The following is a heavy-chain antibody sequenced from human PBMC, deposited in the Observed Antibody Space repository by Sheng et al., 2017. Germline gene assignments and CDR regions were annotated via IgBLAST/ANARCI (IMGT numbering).Heavy chain of an antibody. D-gene: IGHD3-3*01. J-gene: IGHJ4*02. CDR3: AKSYYDFLSGCDY. Sequence: EVQLVESGGGLVQPGGSLRLSCAASGFTFSNYAMNWVRQAPGKGLEWVSVISGSGGSTYYADSVKGRFTISRDNSKNTVYLQMNSLRAEDTAVYYCAKSYYDFLSGCDYWGQGTLVTASS. CDR2: ISGSGGST. CDR1: GFTFSNYA. V-gene: IGHV3-23*04.